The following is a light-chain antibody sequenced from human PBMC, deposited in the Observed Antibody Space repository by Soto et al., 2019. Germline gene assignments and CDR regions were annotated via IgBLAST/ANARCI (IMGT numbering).Light chain of an antibody. CDR3: QQYHTWPIT. V-gene: IGKV3-15*01. CDR1: QGVSRK. Sequence: DIVMTQSPATLSVAPGERVTFSCRASQGVSRKLAWYQHKPGQAPRLLISGASTGATGIPARFSGSGSGTEFTLTISSLQPEDCAIYYCQQYHTWPITFGGGTKVDIK. CDR2: GAS. J-gene: IGKJ4*01.